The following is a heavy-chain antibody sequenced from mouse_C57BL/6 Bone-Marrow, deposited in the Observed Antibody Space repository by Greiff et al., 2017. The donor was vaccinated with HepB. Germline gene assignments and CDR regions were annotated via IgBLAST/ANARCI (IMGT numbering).Heavy chain of an antibody. J-gene: IGHJ3*01. CDR2: IYPGGGYT. D-gene: IGHD2-2*01. CDR1: GYTFTNYW. V-gene: IGHV1-63*01. CDR3: ARSIYYGYATGFAY. Sequence: QVQLQQSGAELVRPGTSVKMSCTASGYTFTNYWIGWAKQRPGHGLEWIGDIYPGGGYTNYNEKFKGKATLTADKSSSTAYMQFSSLTSEDSAIYYCARSIYYGYATGFAYWGQGTLVTVSA.